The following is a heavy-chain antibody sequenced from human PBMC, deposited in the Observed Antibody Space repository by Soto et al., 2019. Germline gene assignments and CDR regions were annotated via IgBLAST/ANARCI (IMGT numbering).Heavy chain of an antibody. CDR3: ARDSSAWPNYFDS. D-gene: IGHD6-19*01. CDR1: GFTINTHA. V-gene: IGHV3-23*01. J-gene: IGHJ4*02. CDR2: FSGRSGDT. Sequence: GGSLRLSCAASGFTINTHAMTWVRQAPGKGLEWVSAFSGRSGDTYYAASVKGRFTISGDNSKNTVILEMNNLRAEDTAVYYCARDSSAWPNYFDSWGQGMLVTVSS.